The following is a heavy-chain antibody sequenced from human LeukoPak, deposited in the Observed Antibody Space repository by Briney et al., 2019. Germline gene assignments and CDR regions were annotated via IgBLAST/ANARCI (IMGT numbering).Heavy chain of an antibody. CDR3: ARDLVYCSATSCRDY. J-gene: IGHJ4*02. CDR2: ISWNGGSI. Sequence: GGSLRLSCVASGFTFSSYTMHWVRQAPGKGLEWVAVISWNGGSINYADSVKGRFTISRDDSKNTLYLQMNSLRAEDTAVYYCARDLVYCSATSCRDYWGQGTQVTVSS. CDR1: GFTFSSYT. V-gene: IGHV3-30-3*01. D-gene: IGHD2-2*01.